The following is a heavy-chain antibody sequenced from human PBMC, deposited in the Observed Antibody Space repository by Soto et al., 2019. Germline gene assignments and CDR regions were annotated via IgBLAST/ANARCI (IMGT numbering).Heavy chain of an antibody. CDR3: AARVGATNDY. V-gene: IGHV1-58*01. J-gene: IGHJ4*02. CDR2: IVVGSGNT. D-gene: IGHD1-26*01. CDR1: GVTFTSSA. Sequence: SVKVSCTASGVTFTSSAVQWVRQARGQRLEWIGWIVVGSGNTNYAQKFQERVTITRDMSTSTADMEMSSLRSEDTAVYYCAARVGATNDYWGQGTLVTVPQ.